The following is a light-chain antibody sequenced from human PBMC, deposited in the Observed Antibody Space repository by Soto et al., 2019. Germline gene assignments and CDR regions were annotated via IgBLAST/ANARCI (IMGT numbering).Light chain of an antibody. J-gene: IGKJ1*01. Sequence: DIQMTQSPSSLSASVGDRVTITCRASQRISSYLNWYQQKPGEAPNLLMYAASSLQSGVPSRFSGSGSGTDFNLTISSLQPEDVATYYCQQSFSTPRTFGQGTKVDIK. CDR2: AAS. CDR3: QQSFSTPRT. V-gene: IGKV1-39*01. CDR1: QRISSY.